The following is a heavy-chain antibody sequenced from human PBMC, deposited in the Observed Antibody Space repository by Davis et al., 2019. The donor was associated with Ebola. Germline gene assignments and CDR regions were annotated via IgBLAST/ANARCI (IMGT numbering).Heavy chain of an antibody. CDR3: ARGGYD. CDR1: GFSLSHHW. J-gene: IGHJ4*02. CDR2: IKDDGSQK. D-gene: IGHD6-25*01. V-gene: IGHV3-7*01. Sequence: GESLKISCAASGFSLSHHWMSWIRLAPGKGLEWVAHIKDDGSQKYYLDSVKGRFSVSRDNAKDSLYLQMNSLRDEDTAVYYCARGGYDWGQGTLVTVSS.